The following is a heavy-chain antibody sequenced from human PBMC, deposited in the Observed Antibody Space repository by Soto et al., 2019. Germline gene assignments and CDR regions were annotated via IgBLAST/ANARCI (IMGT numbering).Heavy chain of an antibody. D-gene: IGHD6-13*01. Sequence: SETLSLTCTVSGGSISSGDYYWSWIRQPPGKGLEWIGYIYYSGSTYYNPSLKSRVTISVDTSKNQFSLKVTSVTAADTAVYYCARGGSSSWYGFYFFDNWGPGTLVTVSS. CDR3: ARGGSSSWYGFYFFDN. CDR1: GGSISSGDYY. CDR2: IYYSGST. V-gene: IGHV4-30-4*01. J-gene: IGHJ4*02.